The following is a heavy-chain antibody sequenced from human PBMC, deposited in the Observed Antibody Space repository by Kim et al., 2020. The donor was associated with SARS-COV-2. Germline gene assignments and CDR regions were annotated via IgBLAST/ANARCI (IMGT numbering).Heavy chain of an antibody. CDR3: ARELSLYGYYFDY. CDR2: ISYDGSNK. CDR1: GFTFSSYA. Sequence: GGSLRLSCAASGFTFSSYAMHWVRQAPGKGLEWVAVISYDGSNKYYADSVKGRFTISRDNSKNTLYLQMNSLRPEDTAVYYCARELSLYGYYFDYWGQGTLVTVSS. J-gene: IGHJ4*02. V-gene: IGHV3-30-3*01. D-gene: IGHD3-10*01.